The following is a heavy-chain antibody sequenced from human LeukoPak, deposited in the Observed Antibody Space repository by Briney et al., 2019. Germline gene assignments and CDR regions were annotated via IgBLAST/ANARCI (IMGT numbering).Heavy chain of an antibody. CDR2: ISGSGGST. D-gene: IGHD3-10*01. CDR3: AKDLTMVRGFDY. J-gene: IGHJ4*02. CDR1: GFTFSSYA. Sequence: GGSLRLSRAASGFTFSSYAMSWVRQAPGKGLEWVSAISGSGGSTYYADSVKGRFTISRDNSKNTLYLQMNSLRAEDTAVYYCAKDLTMVRGFDYWGQGTLVTVSS. V-gene: IGHV3-23*01.